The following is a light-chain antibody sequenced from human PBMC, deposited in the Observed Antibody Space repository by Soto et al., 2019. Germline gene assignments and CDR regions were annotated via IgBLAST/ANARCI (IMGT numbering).Light chain of an antibody. CDR3: RQLNSYPIT. CDR1: QGINNY. CDR2: AAS. V-gene: IGKV1-9*01. J-gene: IGKJ3*01. Sequence: DIQLTQSPSFLSASVGDRVTITCRASQGINNYLGWYQQKPGKAPKLLIYAASTLQSGVPSRFSGSGSGTEFTLTISSLQPEDFATYYWRQLNSYPITFGPGTKVDI.